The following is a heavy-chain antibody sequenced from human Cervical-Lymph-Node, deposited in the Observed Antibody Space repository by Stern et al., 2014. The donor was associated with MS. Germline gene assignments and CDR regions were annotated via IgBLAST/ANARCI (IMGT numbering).Heavy chain of an antibody. CDR1: GGSITSTNDQ. J-gene: IGHJ4*02. CDR2: ISYGGWT. D-gene: IGHD3-22*01. Sequence: VQLVDSGPGLVKPWETLSLTCTVCGGSITSTNDQWDWIRQSPGKGLEWIGTISYGGWTVYTESLKCRVIMSVDPSKTHFSLKLTSVTAADTAVYFCARRRGDGRGYHYFDYWGQGALVTVSS. V-gene: IGHV4-39*01. CDR3: ARRRGDGRGYHYFDY.